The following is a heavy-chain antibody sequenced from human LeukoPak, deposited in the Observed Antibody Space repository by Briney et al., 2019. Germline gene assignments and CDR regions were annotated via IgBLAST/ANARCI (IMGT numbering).Heavy chain of an antibody. CDR3: ASRIRVGDYGMDV. Sequence: PGGSLRLSCAASGFTFSSYSMNWDRQAPGKGLEWVSYISSSSSTIYYADSVKGRFTISRDNAKNSLYLQMNSLRAEDTAVYYCASRIRVGDYGMDVWGQGTTVTVSS. J-gene: IGHJ6*02. CDR2: ISSSSSTI. V-gene: IGHV3-48*04. CDR1: GFTFSSYS. D-gene: IGHD2-15*01.